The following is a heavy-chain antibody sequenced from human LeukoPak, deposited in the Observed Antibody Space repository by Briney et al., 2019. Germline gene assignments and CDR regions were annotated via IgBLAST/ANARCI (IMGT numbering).Heavy chain of an antibody. CDR2: IYPGDSDT. J-gene: IGHJ6*02. Sequence: GESLQISCKGSGYSFTSYRIGWVRQMPGKGLEWTGIIYPGDSDTRYSPSFQGQVTISADKSISTAYLQWSSLKASDTAMYYCARHSVKDTAMVPYYYYGMDVWGQGTTVTVSS. CDR1: GYSFTSYR. CDR3: ARHSVKDTAMVPYYYYGMDV. D-gene: IGHD5-18*01. V-gene: IGHV5-51*01.